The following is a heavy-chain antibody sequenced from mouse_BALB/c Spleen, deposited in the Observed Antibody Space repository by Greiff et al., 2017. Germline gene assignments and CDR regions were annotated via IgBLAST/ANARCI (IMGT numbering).Heavy chain of an antibody. Sequence: EVMLVESGGGLVQPGGSRKLSCAASGFTFSSLGMHWVRQAPEKGLEWVAYISSGSSTIYYADTVKGRFTISRDNPKNTLFLQMTSLRSEDTAMYYCARSLITTAPYYAMDYWGQGTSVTVSS. CDR1: GFTFSSLG. D-gene: IGHD1-2*01. J-gene: IGHJ4*01. CDR3: ARSLITTAPYYAMDY. CDR2: ISSGSSTI. V-gene: IGHV5-17*02.